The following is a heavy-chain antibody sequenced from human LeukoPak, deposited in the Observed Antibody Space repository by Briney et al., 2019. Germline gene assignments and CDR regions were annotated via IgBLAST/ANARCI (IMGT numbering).Heavy chain of an antibody. CDR2: INPKSGGT. D-gene: IGHD3/OR15-3a*01. V-gene: IGHV1-2*02. CDR3: AREVDSYFDY. J-gene: IGHJ4*02. CDR1: GYTFTGYY. Sequence: ASVKVSCKASGYTFTGYYLHWMRQAPGQGLEWMGWINPKSGGTNSVQKFQGRVTMTRDTSISTAYMELSRLRSDDTAVYYCAREVDSYFDYWGQGTLVTVSS.